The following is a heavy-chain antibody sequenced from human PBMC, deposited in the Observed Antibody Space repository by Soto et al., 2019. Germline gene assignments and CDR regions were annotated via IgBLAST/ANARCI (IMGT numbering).Heavy chain of an antibody. CDR2: INHSGST. J-gene: IGHJ5*02. D-gene: IGHD3-3*01. V-gene: IGHV4-34*01. Sequence: SETLSLTCAVYGGSFSGYYWSWIRQPPGKGLEWIGEINHSGSTNYNPSLKSRVTISVDTSKNQFSLKLSSVTAADTAVYYCARSKEPGFWSGYGWFDPWGQGTLVTVSS. CDR3: ARSKEPGFWSGYGWFDP. CDR1: GGSFSGYY.